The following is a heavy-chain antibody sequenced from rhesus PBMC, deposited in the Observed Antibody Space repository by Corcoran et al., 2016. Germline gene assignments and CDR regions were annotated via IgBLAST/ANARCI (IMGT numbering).Heavy chain of an antibody. CDR1: GDSISANW. CDR2: IDGSVGTN. D-gene: IGHD3-9*01. J-gene: IGHJ4*01. CDR3: ARDPATGYFDF. V-gene: IGHV4-80*01. Sequence: QVQLQESGPGLVKPSETLSLICIVSGDSISANWWIWICPPPGEGLEWIGEIDGSVGTNNYSPSLKSRVTISKDASRNQLSLKVTSVTAADTAVYYCARDPATGYFDFWGQGVLVPVSS.